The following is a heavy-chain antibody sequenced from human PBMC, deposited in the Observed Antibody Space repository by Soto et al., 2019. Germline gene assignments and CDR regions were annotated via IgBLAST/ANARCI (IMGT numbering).Heavy chain of an antibody. J-gene: IGHJ5*02. V-gene: IGHV6-1*01. D-gene: IGHD2-2*01. CDR2: TYYRSQRYN. CDR1: GDSISSSSAA. Sequence: PSQTLSLTCAISGDSISSSSAAWNWIRQSPSRGLEWLGRTYYRSQRYNDYAISVKGRITINPDTSKHQFSLQVNSVAPEYTAVYYCARGRDCSGTICYVDWFDAWGQGTLVTVSS. CDR3: ARGRDCSGTICYVDWFDA.